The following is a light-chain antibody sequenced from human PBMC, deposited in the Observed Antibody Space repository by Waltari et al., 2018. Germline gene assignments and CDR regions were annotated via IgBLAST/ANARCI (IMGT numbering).Light chain of an antibody. Sequence: SPSSLSASVGDRVTITCQASQDISDYLNWYQQKPGRAPKLLIYDASNLETGVPSRFSGSGSGTDFTFTITSLQPEDIATYYCQQYDNLPLTFGGGTKVDIK. J-gene: IGKJ4*01. CDR2: DAS. CDR1: QDISDY. V-gene: IGKV1-33*01. CDR3: QQYDNLPLT.